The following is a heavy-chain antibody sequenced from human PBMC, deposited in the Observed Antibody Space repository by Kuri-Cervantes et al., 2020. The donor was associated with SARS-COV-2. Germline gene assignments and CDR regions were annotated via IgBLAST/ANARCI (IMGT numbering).Heavy chain of an antibody. V-gene: IGHV4-59*01. CDR2: IYYSGST. CDR1: GGSISSYY. CDR3: ARVGEYSSGLDY. D-gene: IGHD6-25*01. Sequence: GSLRLSCTVSGGSISSYYWSWIRQPPGKGLEWIGYIYYSGSTNYNPSLKSRVTISVDTSKNQFSLKLSSVTAANTAVYYCARVGEYSSGLDYWGQGTLVTVSS. J-gene: IGHJ4*02.